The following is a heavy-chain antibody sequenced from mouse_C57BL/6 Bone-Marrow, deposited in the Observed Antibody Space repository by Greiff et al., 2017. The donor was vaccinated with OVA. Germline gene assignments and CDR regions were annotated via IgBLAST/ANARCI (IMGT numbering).Heavy chain of an antibody. CDR1: GYAFSSSW. Sequence: QVQLQQSGPELVKPGASVKISCKASGYAFSSSWMNWVKQRPGKGFEWIGRIYPGDGDTNYNGKFKGKATLTADKSSSTAYMQLSSLTSEDSAVYYCAIPYYGTWFAYWGQGTLVTVSA. V-gene: IGHV1-82*01. D-gene: IGHD2-10*01. J-gene: IGHJ3*01. CDR2: IYPGDGDT. CDR3: AIPYYGTWFAY.